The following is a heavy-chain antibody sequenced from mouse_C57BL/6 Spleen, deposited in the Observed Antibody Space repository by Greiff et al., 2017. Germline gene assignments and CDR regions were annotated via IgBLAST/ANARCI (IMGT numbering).Heavy chain of an antibody. D-gene: IGHD1-1*01. J-gene: IGHJ1*03. CDR2: IHPSDSDT. V-gene: IGHV1-74*01. CDR3: AIEGGSSPTYWYFDV. Sequence: QVQLKQPGAELVKPGASVKVSCKASGYTFTSYWMHWVKQRPGQGLEWIGRIHPSDSDTNYNQKFKGKATLTVDKSSSTAYMQLSSLTSEDSAVYYCAIEGGSSPTYWYFDVWGTGTTVTVSS. CDR1: GYTFTSYW.